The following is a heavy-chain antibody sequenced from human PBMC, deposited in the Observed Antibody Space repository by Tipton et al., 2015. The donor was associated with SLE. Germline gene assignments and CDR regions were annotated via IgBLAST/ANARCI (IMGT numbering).Heavy chain of an antibody. D-gene: IGHD3-10*01. CDR3: TTNFGMVQGVIMGAFDY. CDR2: IKSKTDGGTT. Sequence: SLRLSCAASGFIFNSYVMSWVRQAPGKGLEWVGRIKSKTDGGTTDYAAPVKGRFTISRDDSKNTLYLQMNSLKTEDTAVYYCTTNFGMVQGVIMGAFDYWGQGTLVTVSS. CDR1: GFIFNSYV. V-gene: IGHV3-15*01. J-gene: IGHJ4*02.